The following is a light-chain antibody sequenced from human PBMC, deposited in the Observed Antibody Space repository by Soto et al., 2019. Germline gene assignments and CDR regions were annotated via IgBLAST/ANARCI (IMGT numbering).Light chain of an antibody. CDR1: SSDIGGYNS. CDR3: SSRSGIYHYLV. CDR2: EVN. V-gene: IGLV2-8*01. J-gene: IGLJ3*02. Sequence: QSALTQPPSASGSPGQSVTISCTGTSSDIGGYNSVSWYQQHPGKAPRLMIYEVNKRPSGVPDRFSGSKSGYTASLTVSGLQTEDEACYYCSSRSGIYHYLVFGVGTQLTVL.